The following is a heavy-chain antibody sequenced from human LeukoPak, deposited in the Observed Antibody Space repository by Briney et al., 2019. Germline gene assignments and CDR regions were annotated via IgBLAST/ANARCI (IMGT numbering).Heavy chain of an antibody. D-gene: IGHD2-15*01. Sequence: PSETLSLTCAVSGGSIISSDYHWGWVRQPPGTGLEWSGTISYSGNTDYNPSLRSRVTISVDTSNNQFSLRLGSVTAADTAVYHCARHCCSGPAKRVFDIWGQGTMVTFSS. CDR2: ISYSGNT. V-gene: IGHV4-39*01. CDR1: GGSIISSDYH. CDR3: ARHCCSGPAKRVFDI. J-gene: IGHJ3*02.